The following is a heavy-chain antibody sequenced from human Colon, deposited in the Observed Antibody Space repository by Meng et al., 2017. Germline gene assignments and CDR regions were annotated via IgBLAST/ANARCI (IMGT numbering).Heavy chain of an antibody. CDR2: INHSGST. CDR1: GGSLSSGTYY. J-gene: IGHJ5*02. CDR3: ARGLNEGGLAHNWFDP. V-gene: IGHV4-31*03. Sequence: VQLRESGAGLVKASQNLSLTCTVSGGSLSSGTYYWTWIRQDPGKGLEWIGIINHSGSTYYNPSLKSRVTLSLDTSKQQFSLKLISVTAADTAVYFCARGLNEGGLAHNWFDPWGQGTLVTVSS. D-gene: IGHD1-1*01.